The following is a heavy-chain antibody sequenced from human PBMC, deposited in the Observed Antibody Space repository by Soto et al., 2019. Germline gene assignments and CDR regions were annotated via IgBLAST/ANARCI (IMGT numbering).Heavy chain of an antibody. Sequence: GGSLRLSCAASGFTFSSYAMSWVRQAPGKGLEWVSAISGSGGSTYYADSVKGRFIISRDNSKNTLYLQMNSLRAEDTAVYYCAKAARMITFGGVIATESDYYYYMDVWGKGTTVTVSS. CDR2: ISGSGGST. J-gene: IGHJ6*03. V-gene: IGHV3-23*01. CDR3: AKAARMITFGGVIATESDYYYYMDV. D-gene: IGHD3-16*02. CDR1: GFTFSSYA.